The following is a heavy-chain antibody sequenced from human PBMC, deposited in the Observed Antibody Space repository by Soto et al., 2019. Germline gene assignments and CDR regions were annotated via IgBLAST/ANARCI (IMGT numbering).Heavy chain of an antibody. D-gene: IGHD2-2*01. V-gene: IGHV4-59*01. CDR3: ARERYEGRIDY. CDR1: GASISSYY. CDR2: IYYSGST. J-gene: IGHJ4*02. Sequence: SETLSLTCTVSGASISSYYWSWIRQPPGKGLEWVAYIYYSGSTTYNPSLKSRVTMSVDMSKNQFSLNLRPVTAADTAVYYCARERYEGRIDYWGQGTLVTVSS.